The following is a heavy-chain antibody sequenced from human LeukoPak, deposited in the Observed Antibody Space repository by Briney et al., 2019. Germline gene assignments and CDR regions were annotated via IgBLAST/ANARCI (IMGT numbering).Heavy chain of an antibody. D-gene: IGHD1-26*01. CDR1: GDSVSKNRAA. V-gene: IGHV6-1*01. CDR2: TYYRSKWNN. CDR3: ARGGGSKSAFDI. J-gene: IGHJ3*02. Sequence: QTLSHTRAISGDSVSKNRAAWNWTRQSPSRGLEWLRRTYYRSKWNNDYAVSVKSRITITPDTSKNQFSLQMNSVTPEDTAVYYCARGGGSKSAFDIWGQGTMVTVSS.